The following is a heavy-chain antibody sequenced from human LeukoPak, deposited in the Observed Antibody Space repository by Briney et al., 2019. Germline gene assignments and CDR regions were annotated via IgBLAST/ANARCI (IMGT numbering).Heavy chain of an antibody. J-gene: IGHJ4*02. CDR3: ARALAGYYFDN. D-gene: IGHD6-19*01. Sequence: GGSLRLSCAASGFTFSSYGMHWVRQAPGKGLEWVSYISSSSTYDTTYADSVKGRFTISRDNTKNSLYLQMNILRAEDTAVYYCARALAGYYFDNWGQGTLVTVSS. CDR1: GFTFSSYG. CDR2: ISSSSTYDT. V-gene: IGHV3-21*05.